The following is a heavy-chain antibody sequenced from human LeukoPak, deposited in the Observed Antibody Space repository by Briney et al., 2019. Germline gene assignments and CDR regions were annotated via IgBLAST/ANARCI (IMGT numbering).Heavy chain of an antibody. CDR1: GFTFSTYG. Sequence: HPGRSLRLSCAASGFTFSTYGMHCVRQAPGKGLEWVAVIWSDGSNKYYADSVKGRFTISRDNSKNTLYLQMNSLRAEDTAMYYCARRRHSVYDFDYWGQGTLVTVSS. V-gene: IGHV3-33*01. CDR3: ARRRHSVYDFDY. CDR2: IWSDGSNK. D-gene: IGHD5/OR15-5a*01. J-gene: IGHJ4*02.